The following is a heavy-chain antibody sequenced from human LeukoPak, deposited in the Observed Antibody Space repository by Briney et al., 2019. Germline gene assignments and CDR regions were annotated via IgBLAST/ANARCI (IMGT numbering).Heavy chain of an antibody. J-gene: IGHJ4*02. V-gene: IGHV3-21*01. CDR3: ARDSGGWYYDSSGSLDFDY. D-gene: IGHD3-22*01. CDR1: GFTFSSYS. CDR2: ISSSSSYI. Sequence: PGGSLRLSCAASGFTFSSYSMNWVRQAPGKGLEWVSSISSSSSYIYYADSVKGRFTISRDNAKNSLYLQMSSLRAEDTAVYYCARDSGGWYYDSSGSLDFDYWGQGTLVTVSS.